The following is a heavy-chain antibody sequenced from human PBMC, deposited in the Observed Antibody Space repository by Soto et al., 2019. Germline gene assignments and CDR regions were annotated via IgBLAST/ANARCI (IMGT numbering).Heavy chain of an antibody. CDR2: ISYDGSNK. Sequence: LRLSCAASGFTFSSYGMHWVRQAPGKGLEWVAVISYDGSNKYYADSVKGRFTISRDNSKNTLYLQMNSLRAEDTAVYYCAKDDKYSGSSDSNYGMDVPGKGTTGTVAS. D-gene: IGHD1-26*01. J-gene: IGHJ6*04. CDR3: AKDDKYSGSSDSNYGMDV. CDR1: GFTFSSYG. V-gene: IGHV3-30*18.